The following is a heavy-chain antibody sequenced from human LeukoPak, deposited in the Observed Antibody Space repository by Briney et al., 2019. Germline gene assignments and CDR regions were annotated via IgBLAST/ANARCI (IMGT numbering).Heavy chain of an antibody. J-gene: IGHJ6*02. CDR1: GFTFSSYS. CDR3: ARVGGGSDYYYYGMDV. V-gene: IGHV3-21*01. D-gene: IGHD2-15*01. CDR2: ISSSSSYI. Sequence: GSLRLSCAASGFTFSSYSMNWVRQAPGKGLEWVSSISSSSSYIYYADSVKGRFTISRDNAKNSLYLQMNSLRAEDTAVYYCARVGGGSDYYYYGMDVWGQGTTVTVSS.